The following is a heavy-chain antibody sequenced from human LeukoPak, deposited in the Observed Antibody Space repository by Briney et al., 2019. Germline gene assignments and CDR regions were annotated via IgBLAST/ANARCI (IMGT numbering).Heavy chain of an antibody. D-gene: IGHD3-22*01. CDR2: ISDSGGRT. CDR3: AKRGVVIRVILVGFHKEAYYFDS. J-gene: IGHJ4*02. Sequence: GGSLRLPCAVSGITLSNYGMSWVRLAPGKGLEWVASISDSGGRTNYADSVKGRFTISRDNSKNTLYLQMNSLRAEDTAVYFCAKRGVVIRVILVGFHKEAYYFDSWGQGALVTVSS. CDR1: GITLSNYG. V-gene: IGHV3-23*01.